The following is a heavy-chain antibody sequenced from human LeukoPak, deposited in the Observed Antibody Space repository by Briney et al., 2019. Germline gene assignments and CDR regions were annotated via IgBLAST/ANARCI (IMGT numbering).Heavy chain of an antibody. V-gene: IGHV3-23*01. J-gene: IGHJ6*02. D-gene: IGHD4-17*01. CDR3: AKYYGDPSGAYYGMDV. CDR2: ISGSGGST. Sequence: GGSLRLSCAASGFTFSSYAMSWVRQAPGKGLEWVSAISGSGGSTYYADSVKGRFTISRDNSKNTLYLQMNSLRAEDTAVYYCAKYYGDPSGAYYGMDVWSQGTTVTVSS. CDR1: GFTFSSYA.